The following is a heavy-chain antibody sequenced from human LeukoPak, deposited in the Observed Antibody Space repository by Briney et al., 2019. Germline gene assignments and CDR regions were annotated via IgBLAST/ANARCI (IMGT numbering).Heavy chain of an antibody. CDR1: GFTFSSYA. CDR3: AKEDSGWHFDY. CDR2: NSDSGSSS. Sequence: GGSLRLSCAASGFTFSSYAMSWVRQAPGKGLACVAGNSDSGSSSYYTDSVKGRFTISRDNSKNTLYLQMNSLRAEDTAVYYCAKEDSGWHFDYWGQGTLVTVSS. J-gene: IGHJ4*02. V-gene: IGHV3-23*01. D-gene: IGHD6-19*01.